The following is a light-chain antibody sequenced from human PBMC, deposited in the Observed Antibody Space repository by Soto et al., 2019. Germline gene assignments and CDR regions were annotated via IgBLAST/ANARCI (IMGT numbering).Light chain of an antibody. J-gene: IGLJ2*01. CDR3: TSWATSNTMI. CDR2: DVN. CDR1: SSDIGAYNF. V-gene: IGLV2-14*03. Sequence: QSALTQPASVSGSPGQSITISCTGTSSDIGAYNFVSWYQQHPGKAPKLMLYDVNMRPSGVSNRFSGSKSGNTASLTISGLQAEDEADYYCTSWATSNTMIFGGGTKLTVL.